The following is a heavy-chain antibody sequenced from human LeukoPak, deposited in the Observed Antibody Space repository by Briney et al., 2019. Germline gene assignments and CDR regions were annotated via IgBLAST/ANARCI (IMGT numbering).Heavy chain of an antibody. Sequence: GGSLRLSCAASGFTFSSYWMHWVRQAPGKGLVWVTRIKSDGSSANYAESVKGRFTISRDNAKKTMHLQMNSLGAEDTAVYYCATSPPASSWVYWGQGTLVTVSS. D-gene: IGHD6-13*01. CDR2: IKSDGSSA. CDR1: GFTFSSYW. J-gene: IGHJ4*02. V-gene: IGHV3-74*01. CDR3: ATSPPASSWVY.